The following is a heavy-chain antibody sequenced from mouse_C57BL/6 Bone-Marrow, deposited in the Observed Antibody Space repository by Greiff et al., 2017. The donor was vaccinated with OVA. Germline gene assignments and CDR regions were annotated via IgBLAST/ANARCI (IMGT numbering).Heavy chain of an antibody. V-gene: IGHV12-3*01. J-gene: IGHJ4*01. D-gene: IGHD2-1*01. CDR2: ITHSGET. CDR3: AGGYYDYYAMDY. CDR1: GFPITSGYY. Sequence: VKLQESGPGLVKPSQSLFLTCSITGFPITSGYYWIWIRQSPGKPLEWMGYITHSGETFYNPSLQSPISITRETSKNQFFLQLNSVTTEDTAMYYGAGGYYDYYAMDYWGQGTSVTVSS.